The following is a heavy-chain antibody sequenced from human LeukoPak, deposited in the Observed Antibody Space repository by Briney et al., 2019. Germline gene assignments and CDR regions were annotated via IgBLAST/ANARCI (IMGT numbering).Heavy chain of an antibody. Sequence: GGSLRLSCAASGFSFSSYWMSWVRQAPGKGLEWVANIKQDGSEKYYVGSVKGRFTISRDNAKNSLYLQMSSLGAEDTAVYYCARDGKYYYGSGSSHLFDYWGQGTLVTVSS. CDR2: IKQDGSEK. D-gene: IGHD3-10*01. J-gene: IGHJ4*02. CDR3: ARDGKYYYGSGSSHLFDY. V-gene: IGHV3-7*01. CDR1: GFSFSSYW.